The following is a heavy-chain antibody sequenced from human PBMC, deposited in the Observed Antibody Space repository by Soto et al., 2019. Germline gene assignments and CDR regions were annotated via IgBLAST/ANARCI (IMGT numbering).Heavy chain of an antibody. D-gene: IGHD5-18*01. CDR3: AREGDSHAFRGFDL. J-gene: IGHJ5*02. Sequence: PGGSMRLSCAASGFTFSHYIYHWVCQAPGKGLQWVAVIRDDGKKTNYATSVSGRFTVSIDMSKSTIFLQMNILRIDDSAIYSCAREGDSHAFRGFDLWGQGTPVTVSS. CDR2: IRDDGKKT. V-gene: IGHV3-30*03. CDR1: GFTFSHYI.